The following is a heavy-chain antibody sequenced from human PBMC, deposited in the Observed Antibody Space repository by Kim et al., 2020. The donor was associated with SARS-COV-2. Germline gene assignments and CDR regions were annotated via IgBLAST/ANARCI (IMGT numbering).Heavy chain of an antibody. CDR3: AKGMSQYYYGSGSYYS. D-gene: IGHD3-10*01. J-gene: IGHJ5*02. Sequence: VKGRFTISRDNSKNTLYLQMNSLRAEDTAVYYCAKGMSQYYYGSGSYYSWGQGTLVTVSS. V-gene: IGHV3-23*01.